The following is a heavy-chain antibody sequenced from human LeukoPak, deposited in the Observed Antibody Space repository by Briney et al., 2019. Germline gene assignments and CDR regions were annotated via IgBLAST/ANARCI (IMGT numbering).Heavy chain of an antibody. J-gene: IGHJ4*02. CDR3: ARQGWDGSFFDF. D-gene: IGHD3-10*01. CDR2: IYPDNFDT. CDR1: GYRFTTYL. V-gene: IGHV5-51*01. Sequence: GESLKISCKASGYRFTTYLIGWVRQMPGKGLEWMGIIYPDNFDTRYGPSFRGQVTISADKSIGTAYLQWTSLKASDTARYYCARQGWDGSFFDFWGQGILVTVSS.